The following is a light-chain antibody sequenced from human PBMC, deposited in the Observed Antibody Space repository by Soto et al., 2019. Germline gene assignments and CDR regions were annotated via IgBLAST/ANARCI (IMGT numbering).Light chain of an antibody. CDR2: GAS. J-gene: IGKJ1*01. V-gene: IGKV3-15*01. Sequence: EIVMTQSPATLSVSPGERATLSFRASQSVSSDLAWYHQKPGQAPRLLIYGASTRATGIPARFSGSGSGTEFTLSISSLQSEDFAVYYCQQSNNWPWTFGQGTKVDIK. CDR3: QQSNNWPWT. CDR1: QSVSSD.